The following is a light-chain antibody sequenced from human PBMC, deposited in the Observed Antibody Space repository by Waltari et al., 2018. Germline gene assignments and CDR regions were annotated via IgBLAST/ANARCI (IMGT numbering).Light chain of an antibody. CDR2: TAS. V-gene: IGKV1-39*01. CDR1: QSIRTY. Sequence: DIQMTPPQSPLSASVGDRVTITCRASQSIRTYLNWYRQQSGRAPKLLIYTASSLQSGVPPRFSGSGSGTDFTLTISSLQPEDFATYYCQQGSSIPSTFGQGTKVEI. J-gene: IGKJ2*02. CDR3: QQGSSIPST.